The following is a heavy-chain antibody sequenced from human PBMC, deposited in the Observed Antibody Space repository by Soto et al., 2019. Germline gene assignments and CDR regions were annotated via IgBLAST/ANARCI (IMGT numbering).Heavy chain of an antibody. J-gene: IGHJ4*02. CDR3: AKIRSGSYREYFDY. D-gene: IGHD1-26*01. V-gene: IGHV3-23*01. CDR2: ISGSGGST. CDR1: GFTFSSYA. Sequence: GGSLGLSCAASGFTFSSYAMSWVRQAPGKGLEWVSAISGSGGSTYYADSVKGRFTISRDNSKNTLYLQMNSLRAEDTAVYYCAKIRSGSYREYFDYWGQGTLVTVSS.